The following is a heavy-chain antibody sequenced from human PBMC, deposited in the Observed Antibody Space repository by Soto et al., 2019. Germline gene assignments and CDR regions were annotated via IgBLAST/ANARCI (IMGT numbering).Heavy chain of an antibody. Sequence: SETLSLTCAVYGGSFSGYYWSWIRQPPGKGLEWIGEINHSGSTNYNPSLKSRVTISVDTSKNQFSLKLSSVTAADTAVYYCARVLDYGDYSDYWGQGTLVTVSS. V-gene: IGHV4-34*01. D-gene: IGHD4-17*01. CDR2: INHSGST. CDR1: GGSFSGYY. CDR3: ARVLDYGDYSDY. J-gene: IGHJ4*02.